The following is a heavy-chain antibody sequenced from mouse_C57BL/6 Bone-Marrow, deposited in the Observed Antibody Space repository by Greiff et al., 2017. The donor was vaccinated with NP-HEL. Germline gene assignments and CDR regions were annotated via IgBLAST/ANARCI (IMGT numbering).Heavy chain of an antibody. D-gene: IGHD1-1*01. CDR3: AITTGYFDV. CDR2: IYPGSGST. CDR1: GYTFTSYW. Sequence: VQLQQPGAELVKPGASVKLSCKASGYTFTSYWITWVKQRPGQGLEWIGDIYPGSGSTNYTEKFKSKATLTVDTSSSTAYLQLSSLTSGDSAVYYWAITTGYFDVWGTGTTVTVSS. V-gene: IGHV1-55*01. J-gene: IGHJ1*03.